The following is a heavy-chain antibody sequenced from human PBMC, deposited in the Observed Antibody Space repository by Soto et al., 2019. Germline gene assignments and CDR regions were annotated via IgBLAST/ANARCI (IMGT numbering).Heavy chain of an antibody. CDR3: ARESVAQNPEYSSSSWYNWFDP. V-gene: IGHV4-31*03. D-gene: IGHD6-6*01. CDR1: GGSISSGGYY. CDR2: IYYSGST. Sequence: SETLSLTCTVSGGSISSGGYYWSWIRQHPGKGLEWIGYIYYSGSTYYNPSLKSRATISVDTSKNQFSLKLSSVTAADTAVYYCARESVAQNPEYSSSSWYNWFDPWGQGTLVTVSS. J-gene: IGHJ5*02.